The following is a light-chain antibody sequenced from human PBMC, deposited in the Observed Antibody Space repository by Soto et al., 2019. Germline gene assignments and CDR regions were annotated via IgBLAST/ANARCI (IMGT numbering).Light chain of an antibody. CDR2: SNS. CDR1: NSNVGRNY. J-gene: IGLJ2*01. CDR3: AAWDDSLSGVI. Sequence: QAVVTQPPSASGTPGQRVTFSCSGANSNVGRNYVTWYQQFPGTAPKILIHSNSQRPSGVPDRFSASKSGASASLAISGLRPEDDADYFCAAWDDSLSGVIFGGGTKVTVL. V-gene: IGLV1-47*02.